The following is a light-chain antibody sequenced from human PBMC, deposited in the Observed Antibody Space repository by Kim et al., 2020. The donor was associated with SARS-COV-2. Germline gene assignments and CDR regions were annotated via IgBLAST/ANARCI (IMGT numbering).Light chain of an antibody. J-gene: IGKJ1*01. CDR1: QSVINNY. Sequence: LSPGDSATLSCRASQSVINNYLAWYQQKPGQAPRLLMYDASTRATDIPDSFSGSGSGTDFTLTISRLEPEDFAVYYCQQYGNSPWTFGQGTKLEI. CDR3: QQYGNSPWT. CDR2: DAS. V-gene: IGKV3-20*01.